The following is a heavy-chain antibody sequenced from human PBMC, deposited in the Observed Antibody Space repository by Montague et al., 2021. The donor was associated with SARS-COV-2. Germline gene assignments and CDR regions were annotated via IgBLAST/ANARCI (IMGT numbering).Heavy chain of an antibody. V-gene: IGHV3-23*01. CDR1: GFSFSNYA. D-gene: IGHD6-13*01. CDR2: ISGSGDIT. CDR3: AKEAVYGSSWEYFDY. Sequence: SLRLSCAASGFSFSNYAMSWVRQAPGKGLEWVSPISGSGDITHYADSVKGRFTISRDNSKNTLYLQMNSLRAEDTAVYYCAKEAVYGSSWEYFDYWGQGTLVTVS. J-gene: IGHJ4*02.